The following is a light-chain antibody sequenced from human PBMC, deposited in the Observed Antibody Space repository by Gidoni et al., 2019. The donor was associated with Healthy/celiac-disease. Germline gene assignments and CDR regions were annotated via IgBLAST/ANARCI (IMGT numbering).Light chain of an antibody. CDR2: SNN. V-gene: IGLV1-44*01. Sequence: QSVLTQPPSASGPPGQRVTISCSGRSPNSGSNPVNWYQQLPGTAPKLLIYSNNQRPSGVPDRFSGSKSGTSASLAISGLQSEDEADYYCAAWDDSLNGPVFGGGTQLTVL. CDR3: AAWDDSLNGPV. J-gene: IGLJ7*01. CDR1: SPNSGSNP.